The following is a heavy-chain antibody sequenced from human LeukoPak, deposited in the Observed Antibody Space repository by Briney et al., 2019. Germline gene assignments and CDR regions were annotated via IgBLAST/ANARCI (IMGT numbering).Heavy chain of an antibody. CDR3: ARRLGASPSAEAFDY. V-gene: IGHV5-10-1*01. J-gene: IGHJ4*02. CDR2: IDPSDSYT. D-gene: IGHD1-26*01. CDR1: GYSFTSYW. Sequence: GESLKISCKGSGYSFTSYWISWVRQMPGKGLQWMGRIDPSDSYTNYSPSFQGHVTISADKSISAAYLQWSSLNASDSAMYYCARRLGASPSAEAFDYWGQGTLVTVSS.